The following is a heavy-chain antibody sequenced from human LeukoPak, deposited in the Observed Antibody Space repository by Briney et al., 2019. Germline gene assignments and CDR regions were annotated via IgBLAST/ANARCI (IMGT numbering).Heavy chain of an antibody. CDR2: INPNSGGT. D-gene: IGHD2-15*01. J-gene: IGHJ6*03. V-gene: IGHV1-2*02. Sequence: ASVKVSCKASGYTSTGYYMHWVRQAPGQGLEWMGWINPNSGGTNYAQKFQGRVTMTTDTSTSTAYMELRSLRSDDTAVYYCARNATPTPLGYYYMDVWGKGTTVTVSS. CDR3: ARNATPTPLGYYYMDV. CDR1: GYTSTGYY.